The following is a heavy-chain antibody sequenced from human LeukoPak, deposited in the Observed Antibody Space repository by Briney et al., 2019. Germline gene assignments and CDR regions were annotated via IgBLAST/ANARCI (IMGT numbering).Heavy chain of an antibody. CDR1: GFTFSSYS. D-gene: IGHD6-6*01. V-gene: IGHV3-21*01. CDR3: AIDRRQHSSSPGGGY. J-gene: IGHJ4*02. Sequence: GGSLRLSCAASGFTFSSYSMNWVRQAPGQGLEWVSSISSSMSYIYYADSVKGRFTISRDNAKNSLYLQMNSLRAEDTAVYYCAIDRRQHSSSPGGGYWGQGTLVTVSS. CDR2: ISSSMSYI.